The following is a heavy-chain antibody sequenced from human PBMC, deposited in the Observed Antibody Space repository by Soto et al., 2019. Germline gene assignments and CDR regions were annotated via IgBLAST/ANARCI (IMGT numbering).Heavy chain of an antibody. J-gene: IGHJ4*02. Sequence: QVQLVESGGGVVQPGRSLTLSCVASGFSFSDYGMHWVRQAPGKGLEWVAIISYDGSDKSYADSVKGRFTTSRDNSKNTLLLQMNSLRPEDTAVYFCAKDMAAITPFFENWGRGVLVTVSS. CDR2: ISYDGSDK. D-gene: IGHD5-12*01. CDR3: AKDMAAITPFFEN. V-gene: IGHV3-30*18. CDR1: GFSFSDYG.